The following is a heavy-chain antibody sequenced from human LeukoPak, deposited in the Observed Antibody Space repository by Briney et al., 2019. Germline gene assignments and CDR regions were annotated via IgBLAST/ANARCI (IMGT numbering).Heavy chain of an antibody. CDR1: GFTFGDYA. J-gene: IGHJ4*02. V-gene: IGHV3-49*03. Sequence: PGGSLRLSCTASGFTFGDYAMSWFRQAPGEGLEWVGFIRSKAYGGTTEYAASVKGRFTISRDDSKSIAYLQMNSLKTEDTAVYYCTSNHLKSPGIAVAAPDYWGQGTLVTVSS. D-gene: IGHD6-19*01. CDR2: IRSKAYGGTT. CDR3: TSNHLKSPGIAVAAPDY.